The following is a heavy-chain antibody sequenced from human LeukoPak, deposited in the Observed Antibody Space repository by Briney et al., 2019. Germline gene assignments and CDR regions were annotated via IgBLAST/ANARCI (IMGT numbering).Heavy chain of an antibody. V-gene: IGHV4-59*12. CDR2: IYYSGST. CDR1: GGSISSYY. CDR3: ARDRRDPPPIVVVPVAWYYYYYGMDV. Sequence: SETLSLTCTVSGGSISSYYWSWIRQPPGKGLEWIGYIYYSGSTNYNPSLKSRVTISVDTSKNQFSLKLSSVTAADTAVYYCARDRRDPPPIVVVPVAWYYYYYGMDVWGQGTTVTVSS. D-gene: IGHD2-2*01. J-gene: IGHJ6*02.